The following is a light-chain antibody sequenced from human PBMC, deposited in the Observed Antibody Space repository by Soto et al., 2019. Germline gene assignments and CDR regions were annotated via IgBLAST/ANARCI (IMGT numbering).Light chain of an antibody. V-gene: IGKV3-20*01. CDR2: GAS. J-gene: IGKJ3*01. Sequence: EIVLTQSPGTLSLSPGERATLSCRASQSVSSSYLAWYQQKPCQAPRLLIYGASSRATGIPDRFSGSGSGTDFTLTISRLEPEDFAVYYCQQEFTFGPGTKVDIK. CDR1: QSVSSSY. CDR3: QQEFT.